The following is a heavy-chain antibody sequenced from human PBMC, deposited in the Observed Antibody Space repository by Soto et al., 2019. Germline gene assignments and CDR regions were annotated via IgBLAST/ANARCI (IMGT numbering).Heavy chain of an antibody. J-gene: IGHJ4*02. Sequence: SETLSLTCTVSGGSISSSSYYWGWIRQPPGKGLEWIGSIYYSGSTYYNPSLKSRVTISVDTSKNQFSLKLSSVTAADTAVYYCARPYSSGSEFDYWGQGTLVTVSS. V-gene: IGHV4-39*01. D-gene: IGHD6-19*01. CDR3: ARPYSSGSEFDY. CDR1: GGSISSSSYY. CDR2: IYYSGST.